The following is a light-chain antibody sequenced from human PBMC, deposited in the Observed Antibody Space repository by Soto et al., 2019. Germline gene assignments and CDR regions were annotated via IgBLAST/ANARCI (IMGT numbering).Light chain of an antibody. CDR3: QQSYSTPPRT. Sequence: DIQMTQSPSSLSASVGDRVTITCRASQSISSYLNWYQQKPGKAPKLLIYAASSLQSGVPSRFSGSGSGTDFTLTISSLQPEDFATYYCQQSYSTPPRTFGGGNQVAIK. CDR2: AAS. V-gene: IGKV1-39*01. J-gene: IGKJ4*01. CDR1: QSISSY.